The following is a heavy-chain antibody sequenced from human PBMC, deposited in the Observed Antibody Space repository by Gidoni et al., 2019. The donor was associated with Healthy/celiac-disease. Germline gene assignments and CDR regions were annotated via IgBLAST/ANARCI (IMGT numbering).Heavy chain of an antibody. V-gene: IGHV3-7*05. CDR2: IKQDGREK. CDR1: GFTFSSYW. D-gene: IGHD1-26*01. CDR3: ARGGGSRTRDAFDI. J-gene: IGHJ3*02. Sequence: EVQLVESGGGLVQPGGSLRLSCAASGFTFSSYWMSWVRQAPGKGLEWVANIKQDGREKYYVDSVKGRFTISRDNAKNSRYLQMNSLRAEDTAVYYCARGGGSRTRDAFDIWGQGTMVTVSS.